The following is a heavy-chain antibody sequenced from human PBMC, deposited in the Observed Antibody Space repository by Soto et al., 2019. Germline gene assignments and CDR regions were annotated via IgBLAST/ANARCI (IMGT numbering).Heavy chain of an antibody. V-gene: IGHV4-30-4*01. J-gene: IGHJ4*02. CDR3: ARSRGYSYGSDFDY. CDR1: GGSISSGDYY. D-gene: IGHD5-18*01. Sequence: SETLSVTWTVSGGSISSGDYYWSWIRQPPGKGLEWIGYIYYSGSTSYNASLKSRTSISADPSNNQFSLKLHSLTAADTAVYYCARSRGYSYGSDFDYWGQGTLVTVSS. CDR2: IYYSGST.